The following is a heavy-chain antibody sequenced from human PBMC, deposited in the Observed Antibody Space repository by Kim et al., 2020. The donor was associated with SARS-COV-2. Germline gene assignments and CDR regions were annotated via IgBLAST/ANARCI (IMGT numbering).Heavy chain of an antibody. Sequence: SETLSLTCAVYGGSFSGYYWSWIRQPPGKGLEWIGEINHSGSTNYNPSLKSRVTISVDTSKNQFSLKLSSVPAADTAVYYCARGRGYYYDSSGGDYWGQGTLVTVSS. CDR2: INHSGST. CDR1: GGSFSGYY. CDR3: ARGRGYYYDSSGGDY. D-gene: IGHD3-22*01. J-gene: IGHJ4*02. V-gene: IGHV4-34*01.